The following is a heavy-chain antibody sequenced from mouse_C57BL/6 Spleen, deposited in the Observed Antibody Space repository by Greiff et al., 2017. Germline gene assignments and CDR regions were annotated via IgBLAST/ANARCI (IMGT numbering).Heavy chain of an antibody. CDR3: ARATTVVATPYYYAMDY. CDR2: IYPGDGDT. D-gene: IGHD1-1*01. CDR1: GYAFSSYW. J-gene: IGHJ4*01. V-gene: IGHV1-80*01. Sequence: VKLVESGAELVKPGASVKISCKASGYAFSSYWMNWVQQRPGKGLEWIGQIYPGDGDTNYNGKFKGKATLTADKSSSTAYMQLSSLTSEDSAVYFCARATTVVATPYYYAMDYWGQGTSVTVSS.